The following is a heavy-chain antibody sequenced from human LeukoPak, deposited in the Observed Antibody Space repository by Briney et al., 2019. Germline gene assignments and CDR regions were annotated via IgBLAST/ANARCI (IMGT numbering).Heavy chain of an antibody. CDR1: GFRFDDYA. J-gene: IGHJ4*02. V-gene: IGHV3-9*01. Sequence: GGSLRLSCAASGFRFDDYAMYWVRQGPGKGREGVSGITWNSGTIDYSDSVKGRFTIPRDNAKSSLYLQMNSLRAEDTALYYCAKGSDSGWYQDYWGQGTLVTVST. CDR2: ITWNSGTI. CDR3: AKGSDSGWYQDY. D-gene: IGHD6-19*01.